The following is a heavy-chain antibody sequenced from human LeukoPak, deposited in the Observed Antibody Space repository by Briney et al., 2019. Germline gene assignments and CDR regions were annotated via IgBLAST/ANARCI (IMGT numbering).Heavy chain of an antibody. D-gene: IGHD4-17*01. CDR1: GFTFSSYA. CDR3: ARVGNDYGAYVLYGGDGDAFDI. CDR2: ISYDGSNK. Sequence: GGSLRLSCAASGFTFSSYAMHWGRQAPGKGLEWVAVISYDGSNKYYADSVKGRFTISRDNSKNTLYLQMNSLRAEDTAVYYCARVGNDYGAYVLYGGDGDAFDIWGQGTMVTVSS. V-gene: IGHV3-30-3*01. J-gene: IGHJ3*02.